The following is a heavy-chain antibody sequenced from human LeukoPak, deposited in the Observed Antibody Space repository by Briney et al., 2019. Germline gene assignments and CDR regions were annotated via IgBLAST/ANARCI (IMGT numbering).Heavy chain of an antibody. D-gene: IGHD2-2*02. CDR3: AKIDTLGLYYFDY. V-gene: IGHV1-2*02. J-gene: IGHJ4*02. Sequence: ASVKVSCKASGYTFTDYYIHWVRQAPGQGLEWMGWINPNSGDTNFAQKFQGRVTMTRDTSITTAYMELIGLTPDDTAVYYCAKIDTLGLYYFDYWGQGTLVTVSS. CDR2: INPNSGDT. CDR1: GYTFTDYY.